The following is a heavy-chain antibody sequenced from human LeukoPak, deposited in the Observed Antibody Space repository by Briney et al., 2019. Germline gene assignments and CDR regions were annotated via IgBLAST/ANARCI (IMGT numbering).Heavy chain of an antibody. V-gene: IGHV1-46*01. CDR2: INPSGGST. CDR1: GYTFTSYY. J-gene: IGHJ5*02. Sequence: ASVKVPCKASGYTFTSYYMHWVRQAPGQGLEWMGIINPSGGSTSYAQKFQGRVTMTRDTSTSTVYMELSSLRSEDTAVYYCARDEMYSSGWYPWFDPWGQGTLVTVSS. CDR3: ARDEMYSSGWYPWFDP. D-gene: IGHD6-19*01.